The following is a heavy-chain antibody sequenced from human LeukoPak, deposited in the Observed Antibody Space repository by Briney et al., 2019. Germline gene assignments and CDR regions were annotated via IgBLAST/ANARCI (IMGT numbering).Heavy chain of an antibody. J-gene: IGHJ4*02. D-gene: IGHD3-22*01. CDR2: IYYSGST. V-gene: IGHV4-59*12. CDR1: GGSISSYY. Sequence: SETLSLTCTVSGGSISSYYWSWIRQPPGKGLEWIGYIYYSGSTNYNPSLKSRVTISVDTSKNQFSLKLSSVTAADTAVYYCARDRGYYDSSGYRGFDYWGQGTLVTVSS. CDR3: ARDRGYYDSSGYRGFDY.